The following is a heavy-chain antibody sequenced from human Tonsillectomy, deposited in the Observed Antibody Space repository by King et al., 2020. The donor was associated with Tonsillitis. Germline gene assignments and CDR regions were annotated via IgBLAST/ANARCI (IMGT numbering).Heavy chain of an antibody. D-gene: IGHD3-16*01. CDR2: IYSGDNST. Sequence: VQLVESGGGLVQPGGSLRLSCAASGFTFSSYAMSWVRQAPGKGLEWVSVIYSGDNSTYYADSVKGRFTISRDNSKNTLYLQMNSLRAEDTDVYYCAKGGGSTLLADYYYGMDVWGQGTTGTVSS. CDR1: GFTFSSYA. V-gene: IGHV3-23*03. J-gene: IGHJ6*02. CDR3: AKGGGSTLLADYYYGMDV.